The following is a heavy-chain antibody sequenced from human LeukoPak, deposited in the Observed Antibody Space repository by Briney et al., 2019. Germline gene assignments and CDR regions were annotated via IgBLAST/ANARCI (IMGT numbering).Heavy chain of an antibody. D-gene: IGHD4-11*01. V-gene: IGHV3-23*01. J-gene: IGHJ5*02. Sequence: GGSLRLSCAASGFTFSTYAMNWVRQAPGKGLEWVSLISDSGDNTYYADSVKGRFTISRDNSKNTVSLQMSSRRADDTAVYYCARAGATVTTNYFDPWGQGTLVTVSS. CDR2: ISDSGDNT. CDR3: ARAGATVTTNYFDP. CDR1: GFTFSTYA.